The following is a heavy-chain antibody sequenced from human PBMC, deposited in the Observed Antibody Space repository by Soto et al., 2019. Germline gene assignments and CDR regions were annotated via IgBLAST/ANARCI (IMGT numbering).Heavy chain of an antibody. CDR2: ISSDGST. J-gene: IGHJ4*02. D-gene: IGHD3-3*01. V-gene: IGHV3-64*04. CDR3: AAASYDFWSGYSYYFDY. CDR1: GFTFSSYD. Sequence: GGSLRLSCSASGFTFSSYDIHWVRQAPGKGLEYVSSISSDGSTYYAVSVKGRFTISRDNSKNTLYLQMNSLRAEDTAVYYCAAASYDFWSGYSYYFDYWGQGTLVTVSS.